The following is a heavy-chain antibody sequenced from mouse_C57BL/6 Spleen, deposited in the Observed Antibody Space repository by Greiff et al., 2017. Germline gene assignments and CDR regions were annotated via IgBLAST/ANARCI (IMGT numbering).Heavy chain of an antibody. Sequence: QVQLQQPGAELVRPGSSVKLSCKASGYTFTSYWMHWVKQRPIQGLEWIGNIDPSDSETHYNQKFKDKATLTVDKSSSTAYMQLSSLTSEDSAVYYCARVGSSGSLFDYWGQGTTLTVSS. CDR2: IDPSDSET. CDR1: GYTFTSYW. CDR3: ARVGSSGSLFDY. D-gene: IGHD3-2*02. J-gene: IGHJ2*01. V-gene: IGHV1-52*01.